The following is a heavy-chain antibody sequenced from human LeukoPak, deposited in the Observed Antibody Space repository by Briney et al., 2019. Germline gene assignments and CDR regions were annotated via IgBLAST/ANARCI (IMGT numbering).Heavy chain of an antibody. CDR1: GFTFSSYS. D-gene: IGHD6-13*01. V-gene: IGHV3-21*01. J-gene: IGHJ4*02. CDR3: AKGIPGYSSSWYKFDY. CDR2: ISSSSSYI. Sequence: PGGSLRLSCAASGFTFSSYSMNWVRQAPGKGLEWVSSISSSSSYIYYADSVKGRFTISRDNAKNSLYLQMNSLRAEDTAVYYCAKGIPGYSSSWYKFDYWGQGTLVTVSS.